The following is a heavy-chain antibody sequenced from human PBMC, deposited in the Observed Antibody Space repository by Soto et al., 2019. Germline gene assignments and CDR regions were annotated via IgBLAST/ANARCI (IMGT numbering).Heavy chain of an antibody. Sequence: SVKVSCKASGGTFSSYAISWVRQAPGQGLEWMGGIIPIFGTANYAQKFQGRVTITADESTSTAYMELSSLRSEDTAVYYCAREAGASPLHKKWLVPFDYWGQGTLVTVSS. D-gene: IGHD6-19*01. J-gene: IGHJ4*02. CDR2: IIPIFGTA. CDR3: AREAGASPLHKKWLVPFDY. V-gene: IGHV1-69*13. CDR1: GGTFSSYA.